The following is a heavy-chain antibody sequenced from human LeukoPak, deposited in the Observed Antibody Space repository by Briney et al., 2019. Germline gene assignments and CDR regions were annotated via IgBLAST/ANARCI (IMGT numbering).Heavy chain of an antibody. CDR2: ISGSGGST. Sequence: PGGSLRLSCAASGFTFSSYAMSWVRQAPGKGLEWVSAISGSGGSTYYADSVKGRFTISRDNSKNTLYLQMNSLRAGDTAVYYCARESNEYYYDSSGYPWFDPWGQGTLVTVSS. CDR3: ARESNEYYYDSSGYPWFDP. D-gene: IGHD3-22*01. J-gene: IGHJ5*02. V-gene: IGHV3-23*01. CDR1: GFTFSSYA.